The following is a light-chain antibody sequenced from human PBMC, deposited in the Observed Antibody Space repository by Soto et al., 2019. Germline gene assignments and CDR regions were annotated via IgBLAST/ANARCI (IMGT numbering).Light chain of an antibody. J-gene: IGLJ1*01. CDR2: DIT. CDR1: GSDVGGYNY. CDR3: SSYAGNGTLV. Sequence: QSALTQPASVSGSPRQSITISCTGTGSDVGGYNYVSWYQQHPGKAPKLMIYDITYRPSGISSRFSGSKSGTTASLTVSGLQADAEADYYCSSYAGNGTLVFGAGTKLTVL. V-gene: IGLV2-14*01.